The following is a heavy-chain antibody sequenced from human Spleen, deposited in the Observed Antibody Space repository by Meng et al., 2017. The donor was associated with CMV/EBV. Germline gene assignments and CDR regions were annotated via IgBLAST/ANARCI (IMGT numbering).Heavy chain of an antibody. Sequence: GGSLRLSCAASGFSFSSYEMNWVRQAPGKGLEWVSYISSSGTSIYYADSMKGRFTISRDNAKSSLYLQVNSLRAEDTAVYYYARLYSSSSGKGMDVWGQGTTVTVSS. D-gene: IGHD6-6*01. CDR2: ISSSGTSI. V-gene: IGHV3-48*03. CDR1: GFSFSSYE. J-gene: IGHJ6*02. CDR3: ARLYSSSSGKGMDV.